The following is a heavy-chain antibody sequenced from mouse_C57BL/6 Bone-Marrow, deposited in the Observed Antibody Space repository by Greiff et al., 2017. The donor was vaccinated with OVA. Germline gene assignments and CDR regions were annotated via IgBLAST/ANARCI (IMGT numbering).Heavy chain of an antibody. CDR2: INPSTGGT. CDR3: AGRFAY. J-gene: IGHJ3*01. V-gene: IGHV1-43*01. CDR1: GYSFTGYY. Sequence: DVQLQESGPELVKPGASVKISCKASGYSFTGYYMHWVKQSSEKSLEWIGEINPSTGGTSYNQKFKGKATLTVDKSSSTAYMQLKSLTSEDSAVYYCAGRFAYWGQGTLVTVSA.